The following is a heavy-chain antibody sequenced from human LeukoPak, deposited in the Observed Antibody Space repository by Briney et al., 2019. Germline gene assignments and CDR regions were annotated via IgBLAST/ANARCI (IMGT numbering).Heavy chain of an antibody. J-gene: IGHJ4*02. Sequence: GGSLRLSCAASGFTFSSYSMNWVRQAPGKGLEWVSFISSTSTTIYYADSVKGRFTISRDNAKNSLYLQMNSLRDEDTAMYYCTRDLREWGRDWGQGTLVTVSS. CDR3: TRDLREWGRD. D-gene: IGHD2-8*01. CDR1: GFTFSSYS. CDR2: ISSTSTTI. V-gene: IGHV3-48*02.